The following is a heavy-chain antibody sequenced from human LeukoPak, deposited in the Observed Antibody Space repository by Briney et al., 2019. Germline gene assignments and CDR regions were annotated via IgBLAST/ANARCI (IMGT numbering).Heavy chain of an antibody. V-gene: IGHV1-2*02. CDR1: GYTFTSYD. CDR2: MNPNSGGT. CDR3: ARDPHCSSTSCYYYYMDV. J-gene: IGHJ6*03. D-gene: IGHD2-2*01. Sequence: ASVKVSCKASGYTFTSYDIYWVRQATGQGLEWMGWMNPNSGGTNYAQKFQGRVTMTRDTSISTAYMELSRLRSDDTAVYYCARDPHCSSTSCYYYYMDVWGKGTTVTISS.